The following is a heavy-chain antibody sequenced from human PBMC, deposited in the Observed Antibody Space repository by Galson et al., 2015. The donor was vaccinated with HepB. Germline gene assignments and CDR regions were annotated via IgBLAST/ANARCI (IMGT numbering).Heavy chain of an antibody. D-gene: IGHD2-2*01. V-gene: IGHV3-33*01. CDR2: IWSDGRDK. Sequence: SLRLSCAPSGFTFTKYGMHWVRQAPGKGLEWVALIWSDGRDKNYADSVKGRFTISRDNSKNTVSLQMDSLRAEDTAVYYCARDRAYCCSPSCSRMGPNYWGQGTLVTVSS. CDR3: ARDRAYCCSPSCSRMGPNY. J-gene: IGHJ4*02. CDR1: GFTFTKYG.